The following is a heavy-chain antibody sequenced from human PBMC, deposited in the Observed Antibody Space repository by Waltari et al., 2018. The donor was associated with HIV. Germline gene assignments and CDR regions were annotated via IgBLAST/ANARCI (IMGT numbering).Heavy chain of an antibody. CDR3: VRGDRSGWYGIFDF. Sequence: VQLVESGGGLVKPGGSLRPSCVASGFVFSVHNVGWIRQAPGKGPEWLSHLNRDSDDIFYGDSVKGRFTISRDNSKNSLYLEMNNVRGDDTAIYYCVRGDRSGWYGIFDFWGQGTRVTVSS. CDR1: GFVFSVHN. V-gene: IGHV3-11*01. D-gene: IGHD6-19*01. J-gene: IGHJ4*02. CDR2: LNRDSDDI.